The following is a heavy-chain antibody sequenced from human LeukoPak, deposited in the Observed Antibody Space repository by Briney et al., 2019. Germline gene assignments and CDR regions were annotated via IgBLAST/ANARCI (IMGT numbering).Heavy chain of an antibody. CDR2: MIPMFGTA. V-gene: IGHV1-69*01. Sequence: SVTVSFKGSGGTFINYAISWVGQAPGQGGEGMGGMIPMFGTANYTQKFQGRVTITADESTSTAYMELSRLRSEDTAVYYCARSFPFGELYDWGQGTLVTVSS. CDR1: GGTFINYA. CDR3: ARSFPFGELYD. D-gene: IGHD3-10*01. J-gene: IGHJ4*02.